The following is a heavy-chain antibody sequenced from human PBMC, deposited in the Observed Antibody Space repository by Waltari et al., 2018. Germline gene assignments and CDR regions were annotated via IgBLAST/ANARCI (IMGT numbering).Heavy chain of an antibody. J-gene: IGHJ3*02. CDR1: GYTFTGYY. V-gene: IGHV1-2*02. Sequence: QVQLVQSGAEVKKPGASVKVSCKASGYTFTGYYMHWVRPAPGQGLEWMGWINPNSGGTNYAQKFQGRVTMTRDTSISTAYMELSRLRSDDTAVYYCAREQITIFGTGGAFDIWGQGTMVTVSS. CDR3: AREQITIFGTGGAFDI. D-gene: IGHD3-3*01. CDR2: INPNSGGT.